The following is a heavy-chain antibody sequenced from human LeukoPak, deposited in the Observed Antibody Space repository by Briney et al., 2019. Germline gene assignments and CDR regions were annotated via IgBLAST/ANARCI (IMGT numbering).Heavy chain of an antibody. CDR2: ISSSSSYT. CDR1: GFTFSSYS. D-gene: IGHD3-10*01. J-gene: IGHJ4*02. CDR3: ARDLGVVRGVFTLDY. Sequence: TGGSLRLSCAASGFTFSSYSMNWVRQAPGKGLEWVSSISSSSSYTNYADSVRGRFTISRENAKNSLYLQMNSLRAEDTAVYYCARDLGVVRGVFTLDYWGQGTLVTVSS. V-gene: IGHV3-21*01.